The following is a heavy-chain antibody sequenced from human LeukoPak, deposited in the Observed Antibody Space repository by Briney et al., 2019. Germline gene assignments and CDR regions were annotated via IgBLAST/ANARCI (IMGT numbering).Heavy chain of an antibody. CDR1: GFTFDDYA. CDR3: AKDKALGYCGAGSCLYLDY. CDR2: LSGDGGNT. V-gene: IGHV3-43*02. D-gene: IGHD2-15*01. J-gene: IGHJ4*02. Sequence: PGGSLRLSCAASGFTFDDYAIHWVRQAPGKGLEWVSLLSGDGGNTYYADSVKGRFTLSRDNSKNSLYLQMNSLRSEDTAFYYCAKDKALGYCGAGSCLYLDYWGQGTLVTVSS.